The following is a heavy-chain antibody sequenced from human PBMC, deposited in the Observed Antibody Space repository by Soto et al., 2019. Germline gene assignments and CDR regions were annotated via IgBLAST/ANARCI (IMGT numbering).Heavy chain of an antibody. CDR3: ERPASGGSRDAFDI. CDR1: GYRFNGFW. Sequence: ESLKISLQDPGYRFNGFWLNSVFLRPWKVLARVGMIDPNDSFINYSPPFEGHVTISADKSISTAYLQWTRLQAAETAIYYCERPASGGSRDAFDIWGKGIIVTVS. V-gene: IGHV5-10-1*01. D-gene: IGHD2-15*01. J-gene: IGHJ3*02. CDR2: IDPNDSFI.